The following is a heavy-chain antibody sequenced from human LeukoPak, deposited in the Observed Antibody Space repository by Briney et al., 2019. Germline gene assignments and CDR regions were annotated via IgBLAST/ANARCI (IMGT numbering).Heavy chain of an antibody. D-gene: IGHD4-17*01. CDR2: IYYSGST. J-gene: IGHJ4*02. CDR1: GGSISSYY. Sequence: SETLSLTCTVSGGSISSYYWSWIRQPPGKGLEWIGYIYYSGSTNYNPSLKSRVTISVDTSKNQFSLKLSSVTAADTAVYYCARDNYGDPLGYWGQGTLVTVSS. CDR3: ARDNYGDPLGY. V-gene: IGHV4-59*01.